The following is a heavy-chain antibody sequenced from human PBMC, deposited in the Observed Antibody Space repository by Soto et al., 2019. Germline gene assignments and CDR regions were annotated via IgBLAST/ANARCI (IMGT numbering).Heavy chain of an antibody. V-gene: IGHV3-11*03. CDR1: GFTFSDHY. Sequence: SCVASGFTFSDHYMTWIRQAPGKGLEWLSYISTSSSYTNCADSVKGRFTITKDISKNQVVLTMTNMGPMDTGTYYCARKGPEDWPLDYWGQGTLVTVSS. J-gene: IGHJ4*02. D-gene: IGHD3-9*01. CDR3: ARKGPEDWPLDY. CDR2: ISTSSSYT.